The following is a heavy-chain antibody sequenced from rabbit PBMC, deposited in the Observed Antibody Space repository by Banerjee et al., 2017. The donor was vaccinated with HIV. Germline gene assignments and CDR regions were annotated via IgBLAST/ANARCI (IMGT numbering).Heavy chain of an antibody. CDR3: ARDLAGVIGWNFGW. D-gene: IGHD4-1*01. V-gene: IGHV1S45*01. J-gene: IGHJ4*01. CDR2: IAGSSSSFT. Sequence: QEQLVESGGGLVKPGASLTLTCTASGFSFSSSDYMCWVRQAPGKGLEWIACIAGSSSSFTYSATWAKGRFTISAASWTTVTLQMTSLTAADTATYFCARDLAGVIGWNFGWWGPGTLVTVS. CDR1: GFSFSSSDY.